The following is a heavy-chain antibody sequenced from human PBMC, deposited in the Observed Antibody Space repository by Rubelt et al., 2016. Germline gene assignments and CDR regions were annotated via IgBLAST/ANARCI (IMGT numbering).Heavy chain of an antibody. Sequence: QVQLQESGPGLVKPSETLSLTCTVSGYSISSYYWTWIRQPPGKGLEWIGYIYYSGSTSYNPSLKSRVTISIETSKNQFSLKLSSVSAAETAMYYCARFGAAAGTDYWGQGALVTVSS. CDR3: ARFGAAAGTDY. CDR2: IYYSGST. J-gene: IGHJ4*02. V-gene: IGHV4-59*01. D-gene: IGHD6-13*01. CDR1: GYSISSYY.